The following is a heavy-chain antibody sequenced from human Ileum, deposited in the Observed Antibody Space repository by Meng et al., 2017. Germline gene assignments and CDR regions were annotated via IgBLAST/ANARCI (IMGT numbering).Heavy chain of an antibody. D-gene: IGHD3-10*01. CDR3: VRRMYGSGTYGDY. CDR2: IKQDGSVQ. Sequence: GESLKISCAASALSFSSYWMTWARQAPGKGLEWVANIKQDGSVQNYVESVKGRFTISRDTAKNSLYLQMDSLRVEDTAMYYCVRRMYGSGTYGDYWGQGTLVTVSS. CDR1: ALSFSSYW. J-gene: IGHJ4*02. V-gene: IGHV3-7*01.